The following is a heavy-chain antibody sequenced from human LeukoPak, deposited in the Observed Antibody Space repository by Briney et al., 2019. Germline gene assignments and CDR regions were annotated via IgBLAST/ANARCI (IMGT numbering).Heavy chain of an antibody. V-gene: IGHV3-30*02. D-gene: IGHD2-21*01. J-gene: IGHJ4*02. CDR1: GFPFSSYG. Sequence: GGSLRLSCTGSGFPFSSYGMHWVRQTPGRGLEWVAFMRYDGKTEYYADSVKGRFTIAREDSHSTVHLHMKDLRPDDAAVYFCVKDLNTVVIQYFDSWGQGTLVSVSS. CDR3: VKDLNTVVIQYFDS. CDR2: MRYDGKTE.